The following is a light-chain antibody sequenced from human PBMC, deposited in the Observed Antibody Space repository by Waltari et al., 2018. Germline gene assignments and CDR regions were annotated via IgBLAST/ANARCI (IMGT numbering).Light chain of an antibody. CDR3: QQYYSSPIS. CDR1: RSVLYNSNNKNY. V-gene: IGKV4-1*01. Sequence: EIVMTQSPDSLAVSLGERAAINCKSSRSVLYNSNNKNYLAWYQQKPGQPPKLPINWAPSRESGVPDRFSGSGSGTDFTLTISSLQAEDVAVYYCQQYYSSPISFGQGTRLEIK. J-gene: IGKJ5*01. CDR2: WAP.